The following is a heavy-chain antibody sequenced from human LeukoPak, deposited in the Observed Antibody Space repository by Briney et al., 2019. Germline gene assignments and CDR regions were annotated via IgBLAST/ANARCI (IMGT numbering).Heavy chain of an antibody. J-gene: IGHJ4*02. V-gene: IGHV3-11*01. CDR1: GFAFSDYY. CDR2: ISGSGNSI. Sequence: GGSLRLSCAGSGFAFSDYYMTWIRQAPGRGLEFISYISGSGNSIVYADSVKGRFTISRDNAKNSLYLQMDSLRDEDTAVYYCAREPRLAVYWGQGTLVTVSS. CDR3: AREPRLAVY. D-gene: IGHD6-19*01.